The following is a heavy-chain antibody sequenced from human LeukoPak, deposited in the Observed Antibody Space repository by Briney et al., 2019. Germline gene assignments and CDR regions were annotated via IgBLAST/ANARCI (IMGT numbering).Heavy chain of an antibody. CDR2: IYYTGTA. Sequence: SETLSLTCSVSRGSISRTSYSWGWIRQPPGKGLEWIGNIYYTGTAYHHPSLKSRVTISLDTSKSHFSLNLSSVTAADTAIYYRARLRFYYDSSGYNYFDYWGPGTLITVSS. D-gene: IGHD3-22*01. V-gene: IGHV4-39*07. CDR1: RGSISRTSYS. CDR3: ARLRFYYDSSGYNYFDY. J-gene: IGHJ4*02.